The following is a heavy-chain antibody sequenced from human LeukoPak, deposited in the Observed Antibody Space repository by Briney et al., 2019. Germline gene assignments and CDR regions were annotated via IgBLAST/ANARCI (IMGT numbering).Heavy chain of an antibody. Sequence: PSETLSLTCTVSGYSISSGYYWGWIRQPPGKGLEWIGSINHSGTTYYNPSLKSRVTISVDTSKNQFSLKLSSVTAADTAVYYCARMSDVWSPIDYWGQGTLVTVSS. J-gene: IGHJ4*02. CDR2: INHSGTT. V-gene: IGHV4-38-2*02. D-gene: IGHD2-8*02. CDR3: ARMSDVWSPIDY. CDR1: GYSISSGYY.